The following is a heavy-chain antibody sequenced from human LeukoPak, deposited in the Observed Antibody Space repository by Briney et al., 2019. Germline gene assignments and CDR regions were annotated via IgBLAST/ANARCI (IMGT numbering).Heavy chain of an antibody. CDR3: ARVAGRSGYYYDY. D-gene: IGHD3-3*01. Sequence: ASVKVSCKATGYTFTSYAMNGVGQAPGQGLEWMGCINTNTGNPTYAQGFTGRFVFSLDTYVSTAYLQISSLKAEDTAVYYCARVAGRSGYYYDYWGQGTLVTVSS. J-gene: IGHJ4*02. V-gene: IGHV7-4-1*02. CDR2: INTNTGNP. CDR1: GYTFTSYA.